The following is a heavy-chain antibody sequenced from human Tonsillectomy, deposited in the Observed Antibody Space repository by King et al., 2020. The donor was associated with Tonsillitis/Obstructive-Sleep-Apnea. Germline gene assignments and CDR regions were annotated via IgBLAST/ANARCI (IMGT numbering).Heavy chain of an antibody. CDR1: GASISSSSYY. J-gene: IGHJ4*02. V-gene: IGHV4-39*01. CDR2: FFYSGST. CDR3: GRQTPAFEDEYARRPCYFDS. D-gene: IGHD2-8*01. Sequence: QLQESGPGLVKPSETLSLTCAVSGASISSSSYYWGWIRQPPGKGLEWIGSFFYSGSTYYNPSLKSRLTISVDTSRNQFSLRLRSVTAADTAVYYCGRQTPAFEDEYARRPCYFDSWGQGTLVTVSS.